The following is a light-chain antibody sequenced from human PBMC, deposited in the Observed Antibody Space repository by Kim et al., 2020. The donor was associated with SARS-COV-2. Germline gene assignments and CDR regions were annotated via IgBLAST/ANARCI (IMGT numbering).Light chain of an antibody. CDR1: SSNIGAGYD. V-gene: IGLV1-40*01. J-gene: IGLJ3*02. Sequence: RFTISCTGSSSNIGAGYDVHWYQQFPGIAPKFLIYGNSNRPSGVPDRFSGSKSGTSASLAITGLQAEDEADYYCQSYDSSLSGWVFGGGTQLTVL. CDR3: QSYDSSLSGWV. CDR2: GNS.